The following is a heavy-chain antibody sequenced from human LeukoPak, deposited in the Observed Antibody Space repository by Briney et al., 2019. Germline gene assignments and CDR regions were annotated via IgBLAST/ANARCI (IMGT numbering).Heavy chain of an antibody. CDR3: ARTTAAIPYYYYYMDV. CDR2: INPNSGGT. D-gene: IGHD2-2*02. Sequence: ASVKVSCEASGYTFTGYYMHWVRQAPRQGLEWMGWINPNSGGTNYAQKFQGRVTMTRDTSISTAYMELSRLRSDDTAVYYCARTTAAIPYYYYYMDVWGKGTTVTVSS. V-gene: IGHV1-2*02. J-gene: IGHJ6*03. CDR1: GYTFTGYY.